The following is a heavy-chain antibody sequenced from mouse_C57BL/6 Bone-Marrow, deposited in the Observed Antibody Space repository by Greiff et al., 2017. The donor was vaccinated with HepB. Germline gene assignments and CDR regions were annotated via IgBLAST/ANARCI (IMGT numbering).Heavy chain of an antibody. D-gene: IGHD1-1*01. J-gene: IGHJ2*01. V-gene: IGHV1-64*01. CDR1: GYTFTSYW. CDR2: IHPNSGST. CDR3: ARGGITTVVGNY. Sequence: VQLQQPGAELVKPGASVKLSCKASGYTFTSYWMHWVKQRPGQGLEWIGMIHPNSGSTNYNEKFKSKATLTVDKSSSTAYMQLSSLTSEDSAVYYCARGGITTVVGNYWGQGTTLTVSS.